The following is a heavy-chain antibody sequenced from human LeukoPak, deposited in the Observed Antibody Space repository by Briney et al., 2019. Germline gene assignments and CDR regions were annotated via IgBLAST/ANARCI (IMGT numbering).Heavy chain of an antibody. CDR1: GGSISSYY. CDR3: ARVVAARRYYYYYYYMDV. Sequence: SETLSLTCTVSGGSISSYYWSSIRQPPGKGLEWIGHIYYSGSTNYNPSLKSRVTISVDTSKSQFSLKLSSVTAADTAVYYCARVVAARRYYYYYYYMDVWGKGTTVTVSS. J-gene: IGHJ6*03. D-gene: IGHD6-6*01. V-gene: IGHV4-59*01. CDR2: IYYSGST.